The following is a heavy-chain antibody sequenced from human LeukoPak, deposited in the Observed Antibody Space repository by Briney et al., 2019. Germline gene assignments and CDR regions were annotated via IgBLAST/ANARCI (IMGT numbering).Heavy chain of an antibody. J-gene: IGHJ5*02. D-gene: IGHD6-19*01. CDR1: VYTFTIYG. Sequence: ASVTVSLTSSVYTFTIYGIRWVRQAPGQGLEWMGGISVYNSNTNYAQKLQGRVTMTTDTSTSTAYMELRSLRSDDTAVYYCARVGIAVARTGSWFDPWGQGTLVTVSS. V-gene: IGHV1-18*01. CDR3: ARVGIAVARTGSWFDP. CDR2: ISVYNSNT.